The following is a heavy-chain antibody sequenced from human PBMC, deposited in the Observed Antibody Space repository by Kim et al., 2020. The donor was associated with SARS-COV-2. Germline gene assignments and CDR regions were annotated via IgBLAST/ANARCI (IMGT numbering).Heavy chain of an antibody. V-gene: IGHV3-73*01. CDR1: GFTFSDSA. CDR3: ARGAPTRVGYWDALEI. CDR2: IRSKVNSYAT. J-gene: IGHJ3*02. D-gene: IGHD1-26*01. Sequence: GGSLRLSCAASGFTFSDSAMHWVRQASGKGLEWVGRIRSKVNSYATAYAVSVEGRFTISRDDSKNTAYLQMDSLKTEDTAEYYCARGAPTRVGYWDALEIWGQGTMVTVSS.